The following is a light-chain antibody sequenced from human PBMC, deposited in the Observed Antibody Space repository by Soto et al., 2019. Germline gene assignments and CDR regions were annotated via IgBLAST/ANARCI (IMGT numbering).Light chain of an antibody. J-gene: IGKJ1*01. CDR2: GAS. CDR1: QSVSSN. Sequence: EIVMTQSPATLSVSTGERATLSCRASQSVSSNLAWYQQNPGQAPRLLIYGASTRANGIPARFSGSGSGTEFTLTISSLQSEDFTVYSCQQYNNWTPPWTFGLGTKVEIK. CDR3: QQYNNWTPPWT. V-gene: IGKV3-15*01.